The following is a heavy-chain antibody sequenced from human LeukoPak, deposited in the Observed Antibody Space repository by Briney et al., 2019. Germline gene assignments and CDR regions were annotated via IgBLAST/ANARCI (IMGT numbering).Heavy chain of an antibody. D-gene: IGHD5-12*01. Sequence: GGSLRLSCAASGFTFSSYSMNWVRQAPGKGLEWVSSISSSSSYIYYADSVKGRFTISRDNAKNSLYLQMNSLRAEDTAVYYCARGRGWLRSLPCNWFDPWGQGTLVTVSS. CDR1: GFTFSSYS. CDR3: ARGRGWLRSLPCNWFDP. V-gene: IGHV3-21*01. J-gene: IGHJ5*02. CDR2: ISSSSSYI.